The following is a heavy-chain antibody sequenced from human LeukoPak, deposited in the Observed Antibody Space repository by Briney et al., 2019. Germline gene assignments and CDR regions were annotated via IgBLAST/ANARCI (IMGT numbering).Heavy chain of an antibody. CDR3: ARGRGIAVAGTSDY. D-gene: IGHD6-19*01. Sequence: SETLSLTCTVSGGSISSGGYYWSWIRQHPGKGLEWIGYIYYSGSTNYNPSLKSRVTISVDTSKNQFSLKLSSVTAADTAVYYCARGRGIAVAGTSDYWGQGTLVTVSS. J-gene: IGHJ4*02. CDR1: GGSISSGGYY. CDR2: IYYSGST. V-gene: IGHV4-31*03.